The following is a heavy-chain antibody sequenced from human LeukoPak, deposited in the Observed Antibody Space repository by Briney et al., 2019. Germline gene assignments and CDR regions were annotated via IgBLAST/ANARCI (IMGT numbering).Heavy chain of an antibody. Sequence: GGSLRLSCAASGFTFSSYGMHWVRQAPGKGLEWVAFIRYDGSNKYYADSVKGRFTISRDNSKNTLYLQMNSLRAEDTAVYYCAKETMVRGVITIPFDYWGQGTLVTVSS. D-gene: IGHD3-10*01. V-gene: IGHV3-30*02. CDR3: AKETMVRGVITIPFDY. CDR1: GFTFSSYG. J-gene: IGHJ4*02. CDR2: IRYDGSNK.